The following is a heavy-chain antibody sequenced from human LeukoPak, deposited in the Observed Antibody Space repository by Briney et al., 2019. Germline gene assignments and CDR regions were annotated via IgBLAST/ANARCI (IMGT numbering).Heavy chain of an antibody. V-gene: IGHV3-23*01. CDR3: AKKRYSSSALGYFDY. CDR2: ISGSGGST. D-gene: IGHD6-13*01. J-gene: IGHJ4*02. Sequence: GGSLRLSCAASGFTFSTYTMTWVRQAPGKGLEWVSAISGSGGSTYYADSVKGRFTISRDNSKSTLYLQMNSLRAEDTAVYYCAKKRYSSSALGYFDYWGQGTLVTVSS. CDR1: GFTFSTYT.